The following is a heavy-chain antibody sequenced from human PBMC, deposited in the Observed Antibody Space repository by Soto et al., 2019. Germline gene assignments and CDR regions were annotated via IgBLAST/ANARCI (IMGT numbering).Heavy chain of an antibody. CDR1: GFTFSSYA. CDR2: ISGSGGNT. V-gene: IGHV3-23*01. Sequence: GGSLRLSCAASGFTFSSYAMTWVRQAPGKGLEWVSAISGSGGNTYYADSVRGRFTISRDNSKNTLYLQMNSLRAEDTALYYCAKEKIASTVADFFDYWGQGTLVTVSS. D-gene: IGHD6-19*01. CDR3: AKEKIASTVADFFDY. J-gene: IGHJ4*02.